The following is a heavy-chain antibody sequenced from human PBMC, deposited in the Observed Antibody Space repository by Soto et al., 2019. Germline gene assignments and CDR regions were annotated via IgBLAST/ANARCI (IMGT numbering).Heavy chain of an antibody. CDR2: IIPIFGTA. CDR1: GGTFSSYS. CDR3: ARDGGRHSGGIDY. Sequence: QVQLVQSGAEVKKPGSSVKVSCKASGGTFSSYSINWVRQAPGQGLEWMGEIIPIFGTANYAQKCQGRVTITADESTSTAYMELSSLRSEDTAVYYCARDGGRHSGGIDYWGPGTLITVSS. D-gene: IGHD1-26*01. V-gene: IGHV1-69*01. J-gene: IGHJ4*02.